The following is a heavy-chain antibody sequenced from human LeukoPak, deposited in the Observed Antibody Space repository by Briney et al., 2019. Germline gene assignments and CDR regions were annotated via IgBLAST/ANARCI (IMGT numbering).Heavy chain of an antibody. D-gene: IGHD3-10*01. CDR1: GGSISSSNW. J-gene: IGHJ5*02. CDR2: IYRSGST. V-gene: IGHV4-4*02. Sequence: PSGTLSLTCAVSGGSISSSNWWSWVRQPPGKGLEWIGEIYRSGSTNYNPSLKSRVTISVDKSKNQFSLKLSSVTAADTAVYYCARGRYYGSGNWFDPWGQGTLVTVSS. CDR3: ARGRYYGSGNWFDP.